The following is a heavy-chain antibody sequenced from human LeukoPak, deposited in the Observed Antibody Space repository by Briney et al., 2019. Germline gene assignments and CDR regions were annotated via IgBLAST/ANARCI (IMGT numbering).Heavy chain of an antibody. Sequence: GSLRLSCAASGFTFSSHWMSWVRQPPGKGLEWIGSIYYSRSTYYNPSLKSRVTISVDTSKKQFSLKLSSVTAADTAVYYCARDTIGIGLRLGEYSDYWGQGILVTVSS. D-gene: IGHD3-16*01. J-gene: IGHJ4*02. CDR2: IYYSRST. V-gene: IGHV4-39*07. CDR1: GFTFSSHW. CDR3: ARDTIGIGLRLGEYSDY.